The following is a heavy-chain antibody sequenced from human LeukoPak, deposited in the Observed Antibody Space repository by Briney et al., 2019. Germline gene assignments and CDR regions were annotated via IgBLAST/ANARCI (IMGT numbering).Heavy chain of an antibody. D-gene: IGHD3-22*01. V-gene: IGHV3-7*01. CDR1: GFTFSSYW. J-gene: IGHJ4*02. Sequence: QSGGSLRLSCAASGFTFSSYWMSWVRQAPGKGLEWVANIKQDGSEKYYVDSVKGRFTISRDNAKNSLYLQMNSLRAEDTAVYYCARVSVSSGYSYYFDYWGQGTLVTVSS. CDR3: ARVSVSSGYSYYFDY. CDR2: IKQDGSEK.